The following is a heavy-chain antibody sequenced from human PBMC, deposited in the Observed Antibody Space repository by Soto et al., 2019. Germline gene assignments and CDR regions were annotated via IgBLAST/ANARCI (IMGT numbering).Heavy chain of an antibody. CDR2: INAGNGNT. D-gene: IGHD5-18*01. J-gene: IGHJ4*02. Sequence: VSVKVSCKASGYTFTSYAMHWVRQAPGQRLEWMGWINAGNGNTKYSQKFQGRVTITRDTSASTAYMELSSLRSEDTAVYYCARDSGYSYGPIDYWGQGTLVTVSS. CDR1: GYTFTSYA. V-gene: IGHV1-3*01. CDR3: ARDSGYSYGPIDY.